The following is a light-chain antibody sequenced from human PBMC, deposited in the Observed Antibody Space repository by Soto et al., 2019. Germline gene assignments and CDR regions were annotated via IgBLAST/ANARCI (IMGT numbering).Light chain of an antibody. V-gene: IGKV3-15*01. CDR1: QSVSSN. J-gene: IGKJ3*01. Sequence: EIVMTQSPATLSVSPGERATLSCRASQSVSSNLAWYQQKPGQAPRLLIYGASTRATGIPARFSGSGSGTEFTLTISSLQSEDFAVYYCQQYNKWPPFFTFGPGTKVDIK. CDR2: GAS. CDR3: QQYNKWPPFFT.